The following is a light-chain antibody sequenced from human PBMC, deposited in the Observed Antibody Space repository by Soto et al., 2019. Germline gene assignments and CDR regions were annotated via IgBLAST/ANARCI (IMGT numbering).Light chain of an antibody. CDR3: QSYDSSLSAHYV. J-gene: IGLJ1*01. V-gene: IGLV1-40*01. CDR2: GNS. CDR1: SSKIGAGYD. Sequence: QSVLTQPPSVSGGPGQRGTISCTGSSSKIGAGYDVHWYQQLPGTAPKLLIYGNSNRPSGVPDRFSGSKSGTSASLAITGLQAEDEADYYCQSYDSSLSAHYVFGTGTKVTV.